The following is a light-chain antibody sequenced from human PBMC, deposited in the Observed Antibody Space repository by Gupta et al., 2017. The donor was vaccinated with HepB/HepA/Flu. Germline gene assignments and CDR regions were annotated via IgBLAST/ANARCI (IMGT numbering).Light chain of an antibody. CDR2: SNH. J-gene: IGLJ2*01. V-gene: IGLV1-44*01. CDR3: AAWDDSLNGVV. Sequence: LIQPPPASGSPWLPVTLTCSHSTSNVGSNTVNWYQLLPGMAPRLLVYSNHRRPSGVPDRFFGSKSGTSASLAITGLQSEDEADYYCAAWDDSLNGVVFGGGTRLTVL. CDR1: TSNVGSNT.